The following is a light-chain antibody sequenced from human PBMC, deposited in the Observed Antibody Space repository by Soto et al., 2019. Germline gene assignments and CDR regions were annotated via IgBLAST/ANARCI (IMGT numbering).Light chain of an antibody. Sequence: QSVLTQPASVSGSPGQSITISCSGTRNNIGGYNFVSWFQQHPGKAPKLMIYEVNNRPSGVSNRFSGSKSGNTASLTISGLQAEDEADYYCSSYRSGSTPYVFGTGTKLTVL. CDR1: RNNIGGYNF. CDR3: SSYRSGSTPYV. V-gene: IGLV2-14*01. CDR2: EVN. J-gene: IGLJ1*01.